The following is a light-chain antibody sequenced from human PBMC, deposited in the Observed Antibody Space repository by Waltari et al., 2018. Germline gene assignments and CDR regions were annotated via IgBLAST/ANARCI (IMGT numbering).Light chain of an antibody. CDR3: QQYNNWPPWT. V-gene: IGKV3-15*01. J-gene: IGKJ1*01. Sequence: EIVMTQSPVTLSVPPGERATLSCRASQSVYSNLAWYQQKPGQAPRLLIYGASTSATGIPARFSGSGSGTEFTLTISSLQSEDFAVYYCQQYNNWPPWTFGQGTKVEIK. CDR2: GAS. CDR1: QSVYSN.